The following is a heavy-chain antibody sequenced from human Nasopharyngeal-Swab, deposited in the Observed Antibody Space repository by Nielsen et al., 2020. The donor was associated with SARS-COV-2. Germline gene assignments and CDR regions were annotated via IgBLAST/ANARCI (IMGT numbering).Heavy chain of an antibody. J-gene: IGHJ4*02. CDR3: ARRDDSYYFDY. CDR2: TYPGDSDT. Sequence: VRQMPGKGLEWMGITYPGDSDTRYSPSFQGQVTISADKSISTAYLQWSSLKASDTAMYYCARRDDSYYFDYWGQGTLVTVS. D-gene: IGHD3-3*01. V-gene: IGHV5-51*01.